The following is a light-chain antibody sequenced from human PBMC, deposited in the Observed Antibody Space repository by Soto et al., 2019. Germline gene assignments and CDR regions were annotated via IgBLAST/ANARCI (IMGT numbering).Light chain of an antibody. J-gene: IGKJ1*01. V-gene: IGKV1-5*03. CDR2: KAS. CDR3: QQYNSYPWT. Sequence: DTQMTQSPSTLSASVGDRVTIICRASQTISSWLAWYQQKPGKAPKLLIYKASSLESGVPSRFSRSGSGTEFTLTISSLQPDDIETYYCQQYNSYPWTLGQGTKVDIK. CDR1: QTISSW.